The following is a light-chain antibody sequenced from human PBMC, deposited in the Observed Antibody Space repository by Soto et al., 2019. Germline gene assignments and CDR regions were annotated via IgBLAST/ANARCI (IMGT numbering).Light chain of an antibody. CDR3: SSYTSSSTLGVV. V-gene: IGLV2-14*01. CDR1: SSDVGGYNY. CDR2: EVS. Sequence: QSALTQPASVSGSPGQSITISCAGSSSDVGGYNYVSWYQQHPGKAPKLMIYEVSNRPSGVSNRFSGSKSGNTCSLTISGLQAEDDADYYCSSYTSSSTLGVVFGGGPKVTVL. J-gene: IGLJ2*01.